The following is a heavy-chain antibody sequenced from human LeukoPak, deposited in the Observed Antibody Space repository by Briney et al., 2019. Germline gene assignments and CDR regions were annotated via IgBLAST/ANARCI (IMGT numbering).Heavy chain of an antibody. Sequence: PGGSQRLSCAASGFTFSSYTMNWVRQAPGKGLEWVSYISSSSSIIYYSDSVKGRFTISRDNAKSSLYLQMNSLRAEDTAVYYCARDYGCSGSSCYSIDYWGQGTLVTVSS. CDR1: GFTFSSYT. CDR2: ISSSSSII. V-gene: IGHV3-48*01. J-gene: IGHJ4*02. D-gene: IGHD2-15*01. CDR3: ARDYGCSGSSCYSIDY.